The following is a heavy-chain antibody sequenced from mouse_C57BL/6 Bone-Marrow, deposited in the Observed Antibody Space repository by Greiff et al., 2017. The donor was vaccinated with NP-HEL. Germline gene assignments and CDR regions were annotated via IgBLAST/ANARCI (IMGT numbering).Heavy chain of an antibody. CDR1: GYTFTSYW. J-gene: IGHJ3*01. CDR3: SRSFYYSNYVTPWFAY. Sequence: QVQLQQPGAELVMPGASVKLSCKASGYTFTSYWMHWVKQRPGQGLEWIGAIDPSDSYTNYNQKFKGKSTLTVDKSSSTAYMQLSSLTSEESAVYYCSRSFYYSNYVTPWFAYWGQGTLVTVSA. V-gene: IGHV1-69*01. CDR2: IDPSDSYT. D-gene: IGHD2-5*01.